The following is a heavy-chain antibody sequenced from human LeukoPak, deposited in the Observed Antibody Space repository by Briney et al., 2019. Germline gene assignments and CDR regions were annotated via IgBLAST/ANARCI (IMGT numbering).Heavy chain of an antibody. Sequence: ASVKVSCKASGYTFTGYYMHWVRQAPGQGLEWMGWINPNSGGTNYAQKLQGRVTLTTDTSTSTAYMELRSLRSDDTAVYYCARLYSSSWYRVDDYWGQGTLVTVSS. D-gene: IGHD6-13*01. CDR2: INPNSGGT. CDR1: GYTFTGYY. CDR3: ARLYSSSWYRVDDY. J-gene: IGHJ4*02. V-gene: IGHV1-2*02.